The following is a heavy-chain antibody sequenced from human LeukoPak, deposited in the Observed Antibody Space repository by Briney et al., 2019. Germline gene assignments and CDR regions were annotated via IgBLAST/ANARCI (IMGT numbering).Heavy chain of an antibody. CDR1: GYTFTSKW. CDR3: ARLGYCSRGTCYAFDY. CDR2: IYPGDSDT. J-gene: IGHJ4*02. Sequence: GESLKISFKGSGYTFTSKWIGWVRQMPGKGLEWMGIIYPGDSDTRYSPSFQGQVTMSADKSITTAYLQWSSLKASDTAMYYCARLGYCSRGTCYAFDYWGQGTLVTVSS. V-gene: IGHV5-51*01. D-gene: IGHD2-2*01.